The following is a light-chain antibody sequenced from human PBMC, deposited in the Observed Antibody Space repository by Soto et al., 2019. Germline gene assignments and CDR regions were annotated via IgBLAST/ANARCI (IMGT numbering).Light chain of an antibody. CDR2: YAS. CDR3: QHYNNLPPGAT. J-gene: IGKJ3*01. CDR1: LTVATN. Sequence: DIVMTQSPATLSVSPGERATLSCRASLTVATNLAWYQQKPGQAPRLLIYYASTRATGIPARFSGSGSVQVFTLTIRSVQSEDSAVYYCQHYNNLPPGATFGPGTKVEIK. V-gene: IGKV3-15*01.